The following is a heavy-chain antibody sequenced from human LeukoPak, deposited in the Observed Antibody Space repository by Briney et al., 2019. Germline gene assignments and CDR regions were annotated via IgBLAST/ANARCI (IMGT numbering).Heavy chain of an antibody. CDR3: VWRGRSSGYFAPPDY. CDR1: GYTFTGYY. J-gene: IGHJ4*02. V-gene: IGHV1-2*02. CDR2: INPNSGGT. Sequence: ASVKVSCKASGYTFTGYYMHWVRQAPGQGLEWMGWINPNSGGTNYAQKFQGRVTMTRDTSISTAYMELSSLRSDDTAVYYCVWRGRSSGYFAPPDYWGQGTLVTVSS. D-gene: IGHD3-22*01.